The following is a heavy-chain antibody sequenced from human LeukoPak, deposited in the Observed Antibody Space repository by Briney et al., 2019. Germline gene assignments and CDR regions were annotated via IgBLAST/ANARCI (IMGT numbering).Heavy chain of an antibody. CDR3: TTGPVVIAGKTFDY. Sequence: PGGSLRLSCTASGFTFGDYAMSWVRQAPGKGLEWVGFIRSKAYGGTTEYAASVKGRFTISRDDSKSIAYLQMNSLKTEDTAVYYCTTGPVVIAGKTFDYWGQGTLVTVSS. CDR2: IRSKAYGGTT. D-gene: IGHD2-15*01. J-gene: IGHJ4*02. CDR1: GFTFGDYA. V-gene: IGHV3-49*04.